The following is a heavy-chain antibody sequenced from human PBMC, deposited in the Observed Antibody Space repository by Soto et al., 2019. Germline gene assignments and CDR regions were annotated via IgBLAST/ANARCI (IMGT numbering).Heavy chain of an antibody. D-gene: IGHD2-2*01. J-gene: IGHJ4*02. CDR1: GFTFSNAW. CDR2: IKSKTDGGTT. Sequence: GGSLRLSCAASGFTFSNAWMSWVRQAPGKGLEWVGRIKSKTDGGTTDYAAPVKGRFTISRDDSKNTLYLKMNSLKTQDTAVYYCTTDLYCSSTSCYLGGRPTYFDYWGQGTLVTVSS. CDR3: TTDLYCSSTSCYLGGRPTYFDY. V-gene: IGHV3-15*01.